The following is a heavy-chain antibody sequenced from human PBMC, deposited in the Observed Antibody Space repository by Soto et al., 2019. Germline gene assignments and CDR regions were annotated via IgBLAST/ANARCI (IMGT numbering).Heavy chain of an antibody. D-gene: IGHD2-8*01. J-gene: IGHJ4*02. CDR3: TRDLNGGNPFDY. V-gene: IGHV1-3*01. CDR1: GYSLPDYS. Sequence: QVQFVQSEAEVKKPGASVRLSCKPSGYSLPDYSIQWVRQAAGQGLQWLGWIHPGTGYTESSQRFQGRLTLNMDNSATTFYMDLTSLTSEDTAVYFCTRDLNGGNPFDYWGQGTLVTVSS. CDR2: IHPGTGYT.